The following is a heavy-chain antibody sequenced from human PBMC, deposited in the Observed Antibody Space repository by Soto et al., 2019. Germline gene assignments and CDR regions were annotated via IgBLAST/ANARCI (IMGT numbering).Heavy chain of an antibody. CDR3: ARVRDGYNYGGAY. D-gene: IGHD5-12*01. Sequence: QVQLVESGGGVVQPGRSLRLSCAASGFTFSSYAMHWVHQAPGKGLEWVAVISYDGSNKYYADSVKGRFTISRDNSKNTLYLQMNSLRAEDTAVYYCARVRDGYNYGGAYWGQGTLVTVSS. CDR1: GFTFSSYA. J-gene: IGHJ4*02. CDR2: ISYDGSNK. V-gene: IGHV3-30-3*01.